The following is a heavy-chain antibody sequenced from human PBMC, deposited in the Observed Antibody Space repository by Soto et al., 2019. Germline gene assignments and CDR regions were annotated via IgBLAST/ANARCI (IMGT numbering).Heavy chain of an antibody. V-gene: IGHV4-59*01. CDR1: GGSISNYY. CDR3: ARTGRELYYYGIDV. D-gene: IGHD1-7*01. Sequence: PSETLSLTCSVSGGSISNYYWSWIRQPPGKGLEWIGYVYYSGTTDYNPSLKSRVTISVDTSKNQFSLRLSSVTAADTAVYYCARTGRELYYYGIDVWGQGTTVTVSS. J-gene: IGHJ6*02. CDR2: VYYSGTT.